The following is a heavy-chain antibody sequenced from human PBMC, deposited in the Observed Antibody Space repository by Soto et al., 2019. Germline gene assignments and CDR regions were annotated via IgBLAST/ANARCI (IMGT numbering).Heavy chain of an antibody. D-gene: IGHD1-26*01. Sequence: QVQLVQSGAEVKKPGSSVKVSCKASGGTFSSYAISWVRQAPGQGLEWMGGIIPIFGTANYAQKCQGRVTITADESTSTAYMELSSLRSEDTAVYYCARVLDSGSYQGFDYWGQGTLVTVSS. CDR1: GGTFSSYA. J-gene: IGHJ4*02. V-gene: IGHV1-69*01. CDR2: IIPIFGTA. CDR3: ARVLDSGSYQGFDY.